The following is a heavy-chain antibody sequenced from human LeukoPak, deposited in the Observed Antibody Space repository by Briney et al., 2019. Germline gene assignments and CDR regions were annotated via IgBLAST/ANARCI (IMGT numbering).Heavy chain of an antibody. D-gene: IGHD3-10*01. CDR3: ARSEAPLVRGVIMVNWIDP. CDR1: GGSMKSYY. Sequence: SETLSLTCTVSGGSMKSYYWSWIRQPPGEGLEWIGYIYYNGNTDYNPSLKSRVTISIDTSKNQFSLKVNSVTAADTALHYCARSEAPLVRGVIMVNWIDPWGQGTLVTVSS. J-gene: IGHJ5*02. V-gene: IGHV4-59*01. CDR2: IYYNGNT.